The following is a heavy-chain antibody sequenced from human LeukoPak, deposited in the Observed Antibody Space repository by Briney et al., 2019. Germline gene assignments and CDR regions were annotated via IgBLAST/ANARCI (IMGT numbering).Heavy chain of an antibody. D-gene: IGHD3/OR15-3a*01. J-gene: IGHJ6*02. CDR2: INSDGSST. CDR3: TRESRDFWTGYNYNYYGMDV. Sequence: GGSLRLSCAASGFTFSSYWMHWVRQAPGKGLVWVSRINSDGSSTNYADSVKGRFTISRDNAKDTLYLQMNSLRAEDTAVYYCTRESRDFWTGYNYNYYGMDVWGQGTTVTVSS. CDR1: GFTFSSYW. V-gene: IGHV3-74*01.